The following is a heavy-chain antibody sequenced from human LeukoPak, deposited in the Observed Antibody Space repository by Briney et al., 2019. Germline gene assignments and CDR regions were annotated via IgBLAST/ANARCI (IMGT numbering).Heavy chain of an antibody. V-gene: IGHV4-34*01. D-gene: IGHD6-13*01. CDR3: ARKLVSRRAAAGRRDY. J-gene: IGHJ4*02. CDR2: INHSGST. CDR1: GGSFSGYY. Sequence: PSETLSPTCAVYGGSFSGYYWSWIRQPPGKGLEWIGEINHSGSTNYNPTLKSRVTISVDTSKNQFSLKLSSVTAADTAVYYCARKLVSRRAAAGRRDYWGQGTLVTVSS.